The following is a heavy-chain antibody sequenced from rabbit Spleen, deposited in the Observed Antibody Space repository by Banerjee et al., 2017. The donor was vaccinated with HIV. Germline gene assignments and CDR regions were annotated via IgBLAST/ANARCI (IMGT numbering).Heavy chain of an antibody. D-gene: IGHD2-1*01. J-gene: IGHJ4*01. V-gene: IGHV1S45*01. CDR1: GFDLSSYFY. CDR2: INIVTGKS. Sequence: QEQLEESGGGLVKPEGSLTLTCKASGFDLSSYFYMSWVRQAPGKGLEWIACINIVTGKSVYASWAKGRFTMSRTSSTTVTLQMTSLTAADTATYFCVRDQAGDADYGPYYLNLWGPGTLVTVS. CDR3: VRDQAGDADYGPYYLNL.